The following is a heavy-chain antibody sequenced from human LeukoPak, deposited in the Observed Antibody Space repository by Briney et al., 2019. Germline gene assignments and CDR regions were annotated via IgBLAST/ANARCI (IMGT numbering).Heavy chain of an antibody. V-gene: IGHV3-23*01. Sequence: TGGSLRLSCAASGFTFSSYAMSWVRQAPGRGLGWVSAISGSGGSTYYADSVKGRFTISRDNSKNTLYLQMNSLRAEDTAVYYCAKHPSRSIVVVPAAIDYWGQGTLVTVSS. CDR3: AKHPSRSIVVVPAAIDY. CDR2: ISGSGGST. CDR1: GFTFSSYA. D-gene: IGHD2-2*01. J-gene: IGHJ4*02.